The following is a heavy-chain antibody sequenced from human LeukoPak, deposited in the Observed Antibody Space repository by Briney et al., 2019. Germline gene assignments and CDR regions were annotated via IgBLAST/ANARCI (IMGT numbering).Heavy chain of an antibody. J-gene: IGHJ3*02. V-gene: IGHV3-21*01. Sequence: GGSLRLSCAASGFTLSSYSMNWVRQAPGKGLEWVSSISSSSTYLDYADSLKGRFTISRDNAKNSLYLQMNSLRAEDTAVYYCARRSYCGGDCYGSDAFDIWGQGTMVTVSS. CDR1: GFTLSSYS. CDR2: ISSSSTYL. D-gene: IGHD2-21*02. CDR3: ARRSYCGGDCYGSDAFDI.